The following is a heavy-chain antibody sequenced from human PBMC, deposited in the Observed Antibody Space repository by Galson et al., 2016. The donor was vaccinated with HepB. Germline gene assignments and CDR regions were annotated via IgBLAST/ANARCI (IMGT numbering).Heavy chain of an antibody. CDR3: ARRVRYTYGAPYGMDV. V-gene: IGHV4-39*01. Sequence: ETLSLTCTVSGGSISSSSYYWGWIRQPPGKGLEWIGSIYYSGSTYYNPSLQSRVTISVDTSKNQFSLKMSSVTAADTAVYYCARRVRYTYGAPYGMDVWGQGTTVTDS. J-gene: IGHJ6*02. CDR2: IYYSGST. D-gene: IGHD5-18*01. CDR1: GGSISSSSYY.